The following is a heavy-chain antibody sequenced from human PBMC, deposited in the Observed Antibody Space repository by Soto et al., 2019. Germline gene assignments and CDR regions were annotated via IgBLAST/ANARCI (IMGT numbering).Heavy chain of an antibody. CDR2: VIPIFGTT. D-gene: IGHD3-10*01. J-gene: IGHJ5*02. V-gene: IGHV1-69*01. CDR1: GGTFSSYA. CDR3: ARSYGSGSYDSFDP. Sequence: QLVQSGAEVKKPGSSVRVSCKASGGTFSSYAINWVRQAPGHGLEWMGGVIPIFGTTTYAQKFEGRVTITADGSTTTAYMELNSLSSDDTAVYFCARSYGSGSYDSFDPWGQGTLVTVSS.